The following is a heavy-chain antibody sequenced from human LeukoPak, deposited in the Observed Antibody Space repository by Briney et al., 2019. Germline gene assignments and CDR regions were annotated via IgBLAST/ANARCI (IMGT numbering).Heavy chain of an antibody. Sequence: GGSLRLSCAASGFTFSTYSMNWVRQVPGKGLEWVSYISSSSNKVYYADSVKGRFTISRDNAKNSLFLQMNSLRADDTAVYYCARNFYCGGDCAISYFDYWGQGTLVTVSS. CDR1: GFTFSTYS. CDR3: ARNFYCGGDCAISYFDY. J-gene: IGHJ4*02. D-gene: IGHD2-21*02. V-gene: IGHV3-48*01. CDR2: ISSSSNKV.